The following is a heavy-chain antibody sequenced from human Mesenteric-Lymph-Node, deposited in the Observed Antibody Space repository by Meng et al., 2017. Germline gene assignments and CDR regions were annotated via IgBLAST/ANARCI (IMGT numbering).Heavy chain of an antibody. CDR1: GFTFDDYA. Sequence: GGSLRLSCAASGFTFDDYAMHWVRQAPGKGLEWVSGISWNGGSIGYADSVKGRFTISRDNAKNSLYLQMNSLRAEDMALYYCAKDGGSGWTRGTGMTYFDYWGQGMLVTVSS. CDR3: AKDGGSGWTRGTGMTYFDY. J-gene: IGHJ4*02. CDR2: ISWNGGSI. D-gene: IGHD6-19*01. V-gene: IGHV3-9*03.